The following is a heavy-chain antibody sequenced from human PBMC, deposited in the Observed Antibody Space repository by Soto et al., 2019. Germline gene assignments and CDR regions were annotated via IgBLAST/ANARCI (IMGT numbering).Heavy chain of an antibody. Sequence: GSLRLSCAASGFTFSSYWMSWVRQAPGKGLEWVANIKQDGSEKYYVDSVKGRFTISRDNAKNSLYLQMNSLRAEDTAVYYCARVSEMATNKGFHFAFDIWGQGTMVTVSS. V-gene: IGHV3-7*01. CDR2: IKQDGSEK. D-gene: IGHD5-12*01. CDR1: GFTFSSYW. J-gene: IGHJ3*02. CDR3: ARVSEMATNKGFHFAFDI.